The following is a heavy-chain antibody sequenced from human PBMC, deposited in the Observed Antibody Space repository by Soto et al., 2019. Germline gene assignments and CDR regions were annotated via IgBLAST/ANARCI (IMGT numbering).Heavy chain of an antibody. Sequence: GGSLRLSCAASGFTFSSYSMNWVRQAPGKGLEWVSSISSSSSYIYYADSVKGRFTISRDNAKNSLYLQMNSLRAEDKAVYYCARERESCSSTSCYVDDLDIWGQGTMVTVSS. D-gene: IGHD2-2*01. CDR1: GFTFSSYS. CDR2: ISSSSSYI. V-gene: IGHV3-21*01. J-gene: IGHJ3*02. CDR3: ARERESCSSTSCYVDDLDI.